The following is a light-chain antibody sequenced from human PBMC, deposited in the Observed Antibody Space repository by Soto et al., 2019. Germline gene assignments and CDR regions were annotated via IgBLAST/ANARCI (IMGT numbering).Light chain of an antibody. Sequence: EIVLTQSPATLSLSPGERATLSCRASQSVSSYLAWYQQKPGQAPRLLIYDASNRATGIPARFSGSGSGTDLTLTISSLEPEDFSGYYCQQRSIRPTWTFGQGTKVEIK. J-gene: IGKJ1*01. CDR1: QSVSSY. CDR3: QQRSIRPTWT. V-gene: IGKV3-11*01. CDR2: DAS.